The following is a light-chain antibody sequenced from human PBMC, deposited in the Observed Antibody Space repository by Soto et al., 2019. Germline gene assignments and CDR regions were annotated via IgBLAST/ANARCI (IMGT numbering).Light chain of an antibody. CDR3: QQAYRFPYT. CDR2: AVS. V-gene: IGKV1-12*02. Sequence: DIQMTQSPPSVAASVGARVSIPCRASQGISSWLAWYQQKPGKAPKFLIYAVSTLQSGVPSRFSGSGSGTYFTLTISSLQPEDLATYYCQQAYRFPYTFGHGTKREIK. CDR1: QGISSW. J-gene: IGKJ2*01.